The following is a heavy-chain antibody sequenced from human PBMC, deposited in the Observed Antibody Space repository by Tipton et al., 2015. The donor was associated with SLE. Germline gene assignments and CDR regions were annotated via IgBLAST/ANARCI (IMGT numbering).Heavy chain of an antibody. Sequence: TLSLTCTVSGDSISSYYWSWIRQPPGKGLEWIGNVHTTGSTNYSPSLKSRVTISVGSSKSQFSLYLSSVTAADTAMYYCARSLYATNWFFCDLWGLGILVTVCS. J-gene: IGHJ5*02. CDR2: VHTTGST. CDR1: GDSISSYY. V-gene: IGHV4-59*07. D-gene: IGHD1-1*01. CDR3: ARSLYATNWFFCDL.